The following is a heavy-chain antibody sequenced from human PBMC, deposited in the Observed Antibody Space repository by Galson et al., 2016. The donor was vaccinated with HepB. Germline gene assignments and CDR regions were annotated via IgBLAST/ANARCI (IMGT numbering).Heavy chain of an antibody. D-gene: IGHD3-3*01. J-gene: IGHJ3*02. V-gene: IGHV3-64D*06. Sequence: SLRLSCAASGFTFSSYAMHWVRQAPGKGLEYVSTLSSNGLSIYYADSVKGRFTISRDNSKNTLFLKMSSLRAEDTALYYCVKNRGPYFDFWSGRYIRDAFEIWGQGTMVTVSS. CDR3: VKNRGPYFDFWSGRYIRDAFEI. CDR2: LSSNGLSI. CDR1: GFTFSSYA.